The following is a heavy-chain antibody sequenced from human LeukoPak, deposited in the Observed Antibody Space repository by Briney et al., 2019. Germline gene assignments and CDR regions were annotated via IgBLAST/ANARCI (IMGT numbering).Heavy chain of an antibody. CDR1: GFTVSSNS. V-gene: IGHV3-53*01. CDR3: ARRAGAYSHPYDY. CDR2: IFSST. D-gene: IGHD4/OR15-4a*01. Sequence: GGSLRLSCTVSGFTVSSNSMSWVRQAPGKGLEWVSFIFSSTHYSDSVKGRFTISRDNSKNTLYLQMNSLRAEDTAVYYCARRAGAYSHPYDYWGHGTLVTVSS. J-gene: IGHJ4*01.